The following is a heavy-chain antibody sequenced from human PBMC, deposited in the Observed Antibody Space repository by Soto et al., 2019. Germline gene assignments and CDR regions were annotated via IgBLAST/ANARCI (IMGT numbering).Heavy chain of an antibody. J-gene: IGHJ3*02. CDR3: TRRYSSSWYGGGAFDI. Sequence: EVQLLESGGGLVQPGGSLRLSCAASGFTFSSYAMSWVRQAPGKGLEWVSAISGSGGSTYYADSVKGRFTISRDNSKNTLYLQMNSLRAEDTAVYYCTRRYSSSWYGGGAFDIWGQGTMVTVSS. CDR1: GFTFSSYA. D-gene: IGHD6-13*01. CDR2: ISGSGGST. V-gene: IGHV3-23*01.